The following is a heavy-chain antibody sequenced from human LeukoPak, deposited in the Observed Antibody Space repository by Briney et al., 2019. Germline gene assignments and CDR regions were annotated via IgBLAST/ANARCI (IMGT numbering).Heavy chain of an antibody. V-gene: IGHV4-34*01. Sequence: PSETLSLTCAVYGGSFSGYYWSWIRQPPGKGLEWIGEINHSGSTIYNPSLKSRVTISVDTSKNQFSLKLSSVTAADTAVYYCARRRRRYSSLGDAFDIWGQRTMVPVSS. CDR2: INHSGST. D-gene: IGHD5-18*01. CDR1: GGSFSGYY. J-gene: IGHJ3*02. CDR3: ARRRRRYSSLGDAFDI.